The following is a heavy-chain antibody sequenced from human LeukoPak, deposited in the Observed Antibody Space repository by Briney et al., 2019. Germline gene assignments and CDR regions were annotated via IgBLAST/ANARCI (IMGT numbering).Heavy chain of an antibody. Sequence: GGSLRLSCAASGFTFSSYWMSWVRQAPGKGLECVASTNEAGGDKYYVDSVKGRFTISRDNSKNSLSLQMNSLTAEDTAIYYCAIATTGRGAFGSWGQGTLVSVSS. V-gene: IGHV3-7*01. CDR1: GFTFSSYW. CDR2: TNEAGGDK. D-gene: IGHD1-1*01. J-gene: IGHJ4*02. CDR3: AIATTGRGAFGS.